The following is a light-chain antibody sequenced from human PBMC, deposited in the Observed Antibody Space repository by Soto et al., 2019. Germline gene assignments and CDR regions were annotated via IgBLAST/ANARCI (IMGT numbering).Light chain of an antibody. CDR2: DVT. CDR1: SSDVGAYNY. CDR3: SSYTSSIVV. Sequence: QSALTQPASVSGSPGQTITISCTGTSSDVGAYNYVSWYQQYPGKAPKLMIYDVTDRPSGVSNRFSGSKSGNTASLTISGLQSEDEADYYCSSYTSSIVVFGGGTKVTVL. V-gene: IGLV2-14*01. J-gene: IGLJ2*01.